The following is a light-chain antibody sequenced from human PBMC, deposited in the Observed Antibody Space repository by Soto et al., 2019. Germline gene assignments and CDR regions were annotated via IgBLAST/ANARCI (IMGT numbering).Light chain of an antibody. V-gene: IGLV7-46*01. CDR3: LLSYSGERPE. J-gene: IGLJ2*01. Sequence: QAVVTQEPSLTVSPGGTVTLTCGSSTGAVTSGHYPYWFQQKPGQAPRTLISDTSNKYSWTPARFSGSLLGGKAALTLSGAQPEDEAEYYCLLSYSGERPEFGGGTKLTVL. CDR1: TGAVTSGHY. CDR2: DTS.